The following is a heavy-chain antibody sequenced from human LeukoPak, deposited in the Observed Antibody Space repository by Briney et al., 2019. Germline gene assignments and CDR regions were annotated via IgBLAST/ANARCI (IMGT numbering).Heavy chain of an antibody. CDR2: INPTSGGT. J-gene: IGHJ6*03. D-gene: IGHD4-17*01. CDR1: GYTFTGYY. CDR3: ARGTTLTTLPYYYYFIDV. V-gene: IGHV1-2*02. Sequence: ASVKVSCKASGYTFTGYYMHWVRQAPGQGLEWMGWINPTSGGTKYAQKFQGRVTMTRDTSISTAYMELSRLRSDDTAVYYCARGTTLTTLPYYYYFIDVWGKGTTVTISS.